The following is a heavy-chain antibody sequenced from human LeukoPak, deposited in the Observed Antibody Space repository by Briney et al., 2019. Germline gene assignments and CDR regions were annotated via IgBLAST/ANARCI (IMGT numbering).Heavy chain of an antibody. CDR3: ARGPPGYYDILSDY. CDR2: IIPIFGTA. V-gene: IGHV1-69*13. CDR1: GGTFSSYA. D-gene: IGHD3-22*01. Sequence: SVKVSCKASGGTFSSYAISWVRQAPGQGLEWMGGIIPIFGTANYAQKFQGRVMITADESTSTAYMELSSLRSEDTAVYYCARGPPGYYDILSDYCGQGTLVTVSS. J-gene: IGHJ4*02.